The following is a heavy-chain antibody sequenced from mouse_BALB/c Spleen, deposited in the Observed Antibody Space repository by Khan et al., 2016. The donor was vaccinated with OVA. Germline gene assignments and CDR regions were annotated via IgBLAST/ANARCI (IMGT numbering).Heavy chain of an antibody. CDR3: ARGASYWYFDV. J-gene: IGHJ1*01. V-gene: IGHV9-1*02. CDR1: GYTFTNYG. Sequence: QIQLVQSGPELKKPGETVKISCKVSGYTFTNYGMNWVKQAPGKGLKWMGWINTYTGEPTYTDDFKGRFAFSLETSASTAYLQINNLKNEDMATYFCARGASYWYFDVWGAGTTVTVSS. CDR2: INTYTGEP.